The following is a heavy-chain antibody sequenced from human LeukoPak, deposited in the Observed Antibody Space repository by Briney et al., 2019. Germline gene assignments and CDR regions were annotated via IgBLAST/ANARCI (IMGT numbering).Heavy chain of an antibody. CDR1: GFSISSGFY. Sequence: NPAETLSLTCAVSGFSISSGFYWVWIRPPPGKGLEGIGSIYHSGSTYYNASLKSRVTISGDASKNQFYLKLSSVTAADTAVYYCARQLTVTGDAFDIWGQGTLVTVSS. D-gene: IGHD4-11*01. V-gene: IGHV4-38-2*01. CDR3: ARQLTVTGDAFDI. J-gene: IGHJ3*02. CDR2: IYHSGST.